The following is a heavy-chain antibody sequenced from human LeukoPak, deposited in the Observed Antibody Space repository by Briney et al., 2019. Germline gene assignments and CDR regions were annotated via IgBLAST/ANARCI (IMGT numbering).Heavy chain of an antibody. J-gene: IGHJ4*02. D-gene: IGHD3-22*01. CDR2: ISASGGST. V-gene: IGHV3-23*01. CDR1: GFTFSSSA. Sequence: GGSLRLSCAASGFTFSSSAMSWVRQVPGKGLEWVSGISASGGSTSYADSVRGRFTISRDNAKNSLYLQMNSLRAEDTAVYYCAREAYDSSVADYWGQGTLVTVSS. CDR3: AREAYDSSVADY.